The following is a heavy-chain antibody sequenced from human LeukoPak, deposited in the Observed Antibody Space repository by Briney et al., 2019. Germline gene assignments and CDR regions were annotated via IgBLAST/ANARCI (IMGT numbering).Heavy chain of an antibody. CDR2: ISGSGGST. V-gene: IGHV3-23*01. D-gene: IGHD2-15*01. CDR3: ASLACSGGSCYSDAFDI. Sequence: PGGSLRLSCAASGFTFSSYAMSWVRQAPGKGLGWVSAISGSGGSTYYADSVKGWFTISRDNSKNTLYLQMNSLRAEDTAVYYCASLACSGGSCYSDAFDIWGQGTMVTVSS. J-gene: IGHJ3*02. CDR1: GFTFSSYA.